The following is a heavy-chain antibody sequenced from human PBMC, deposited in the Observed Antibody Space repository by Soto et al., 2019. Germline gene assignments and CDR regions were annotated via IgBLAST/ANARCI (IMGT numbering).Heavy chain of an antibody. D-gene: IGHD4-17*01. CDR3: SATVTTGGWFDP. Sequence: GGSLRLSCAASGFTFSSYSMNWVRQAPGKGLEWVSYISSSSSTIYYADSVKGRFTSSRDNAKNSLYLQMNSLRAEDTAVYYCSATVTTGGWFDPWGQGTLVTVSS. CDR1: GFTFSSYS. V-gene: IGHV3-48*01. J-gene: IGHJ5*02. CDR2: ISSSSSTI.